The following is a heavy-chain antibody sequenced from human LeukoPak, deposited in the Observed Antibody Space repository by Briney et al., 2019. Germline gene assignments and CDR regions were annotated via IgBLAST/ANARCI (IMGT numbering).Heavy chain of an antibody. J-gene: IGHJ4*02. Sequence: PSETLSLTCTVSGGSISSYYWSWIRQPPGKGLEWIGYIYYSGSTNYNPSLKSRVTISVDTSKNQFSLKLSSVTAADTAVYYCARSATAIAVAGYDYWGQGTLVTVSS. V-gene: IGHV4-59*12. CDR2: IYYSGST. D-gene: IGHD6-19*01. CDR1: GGSISSYY. CDR3: ARSATAIAVAGYDY.